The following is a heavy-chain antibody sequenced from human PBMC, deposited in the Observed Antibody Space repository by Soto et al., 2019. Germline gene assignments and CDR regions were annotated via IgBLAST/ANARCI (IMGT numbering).Heavy chain of an antibody. CDR2: IPYDGSNK. CDR1: GFIFSDYA. D-gene: IGHD6-13*01. CDR3: ARAYGVGGVIAAAGTFDY. V-gene: IGHV3-30-3*01. Sequence: GGSVRLSCAASGFIFSDYAMHWVRQTPGKGLEWVAVIPYDGSNKHYADSVKGRFTVSRDNSKNTLYLQMSSLRAEDTAVYYSARAYGVGGVIAAAGTFDYWGQGTLVTVSS. J-gene: IGHJ4*02.